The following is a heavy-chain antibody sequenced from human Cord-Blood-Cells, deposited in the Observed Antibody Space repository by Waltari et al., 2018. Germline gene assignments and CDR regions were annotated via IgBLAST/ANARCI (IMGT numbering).Heavy chain of an antibody. V-gene: IGHV4-4*02. CDR2: IYHSGSN. D-gene: IGHD1-26*01. CDR1: GGSISSSNW. J-gene: IGHJ3*02. Sequence: QVQLQESGPGLVKPSGTLSLTCAVSGGSISSSNWWSWVRQPPGKGREWIGEIYHSGSNNYTPSLKSRVTIAGDKSKNQFSLKLSSVTAADTAVYYCARGIGWVVAFDIWGQGTMVTVSS. CDR3: ARGIGWVVAFDI.